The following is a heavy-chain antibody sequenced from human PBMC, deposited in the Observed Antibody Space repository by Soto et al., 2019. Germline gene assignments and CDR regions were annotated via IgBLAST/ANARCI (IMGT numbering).Heavy chain of an antibody. D-gene: IGHD3-9*01. CDR1: GFTFSSYA. V-gene: IGHV3-23*01. CDR3: EKDGGPGIDWLLPFDY. J-gene: IGHJ4*02. Sequence: EVQLLESGGGLVQPGGSLRLSCAASGFTFSSYAMSWVRQAPGKGLEWVSAISGSGGSTYYADSVKGRFTISRDNSKNTLYLQMNSLRAEDTAVYYCEKDGGPGIDWLLPFDYWGQGTLVTVSS. CDR2: ISGSGGST.